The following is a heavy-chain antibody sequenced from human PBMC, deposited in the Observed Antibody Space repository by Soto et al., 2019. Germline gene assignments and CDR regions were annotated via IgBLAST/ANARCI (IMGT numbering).Heavy chain of an antibody. D-gene: IGHD2-21*02. CDR2: IWYDGSKK. CDR1: GYTFSSYG. J-gene: IGHJ4*02. Sequence: QVQLVESGGRVVQPGRSLRLSCEASGYTFSSYGMHWVRQAPGKGLEWVAVIWYDGSKKYYIDSVQGRFTISRDDSKNTLYLQMNSLRGEDTAVYYCVRDPGVTHYYFDYWGQGTLVTVSS. V-gene: IGHV3-33*01. CDR3: VRDPGVTHYYFDY.